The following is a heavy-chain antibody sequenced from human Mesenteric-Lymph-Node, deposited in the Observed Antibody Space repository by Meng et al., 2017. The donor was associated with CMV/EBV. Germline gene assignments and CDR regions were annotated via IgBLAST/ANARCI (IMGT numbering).Heavy chain of an antibody. CDR2: ISSSSSYI. CDR3: ARASGSYYPLYYFDY. CDR1: GFTVSDNY. V-gene: IGHV3-21*01. J-gene: IGHJ4*02. D-gene: IGHD1-26*01. Sequence: GESLKISCAASGFTVSDNYMSSVRQAPGKGLEWVSSISSSSSYIYYADSVKGRFTISRDNAKNSLYLQMNSLRAEDTAVYYCARASGSYYPLYYFDYWGQGTLVTVSS.